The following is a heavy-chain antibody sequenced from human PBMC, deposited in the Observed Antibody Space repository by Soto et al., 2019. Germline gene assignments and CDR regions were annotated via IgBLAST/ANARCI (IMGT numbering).Heavy chain of an antibody. J-gene: IGHJ4*02. CDR3: ARDKDYYGSGSYYPD. V-gene: IGHV1-69*13. D-gene: IGHD3-10*01. CDR2: IIPYFGTA. CDR1: GYTFTSYG. Sequence: GASVRVSCKAAGYTFTSYGMSWVRQAPGQGLEWMGGIIPYFGTANYAQKFQGRVTITADESTSTAYMELSSLRSEDTAVYYCARDKDYYGSGSYYPDWGQGTLVTVSS.